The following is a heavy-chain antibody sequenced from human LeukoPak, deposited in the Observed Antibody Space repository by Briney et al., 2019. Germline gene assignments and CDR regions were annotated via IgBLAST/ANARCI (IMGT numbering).Heavy chain of an antibody. D-gene: IGHD5-12*01. CDR1: GFTFTTYA. J-gene: IGHJ4*02. CDR2: ISNTGDST. CDR3: AKDNDPRAYSAYDSYDY. Sequence: GGSLRLSCAASGFTFTTYAMSWVRQAPGEGLEWVSAISNTGDSTYHADSVKGRFTISRDNSKNTLFLQMNSLRAEDTAVYYCAKDNDPRAYSAYDSYDYWGQGTLVTVSS. V-gene: IGHV3-23*01.